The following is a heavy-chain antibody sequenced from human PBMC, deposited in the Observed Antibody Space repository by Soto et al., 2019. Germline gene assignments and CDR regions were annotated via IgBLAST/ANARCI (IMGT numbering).Heavy chain of an antibody. CDR2: ISSSSSYI. V-gene: IGHV3-21*01. CDR1: GFTFSSYS. D-gene: IGHD2-2*01. CDR3: ACVGVYCSSTSCYVGGFDY. J-gene: IGHJ4*02. Sequence: EVQLVESGGGLVKPGGSLRLSCAASGFTFSSYSMNWVRQAPGKGLEWVSSISSSSSYIYYADSVKGRFTISRDNAKNSLYLQMNSLRAEDTAVYYCACVGVYCSSTSCYVGGFDYWGQGTLVTVSS.